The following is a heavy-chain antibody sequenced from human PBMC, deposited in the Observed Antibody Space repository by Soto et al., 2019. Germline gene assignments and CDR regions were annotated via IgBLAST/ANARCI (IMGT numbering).Heavy chain of an antibody. CDR3: ASSDCSGGSCYPAGRGVYFDY. CDR2: ISSSGSTI. D-gene: IGHD2-15*01. V-gene: IGHV3-11*01. J-gene: IGHJ4*02. CDR1: GFTFSDYY. Sequence: PGGSLRLSCAASGFTFSDYYMSWIRQAPGKGLEWVSYISSSGSTIYYADSVKGRFTISRDNAKNSLYLQMNSLRAEDTAVYYCASSDCSGGSCYPAGRGVYFDYWGQGTLVTVSS.